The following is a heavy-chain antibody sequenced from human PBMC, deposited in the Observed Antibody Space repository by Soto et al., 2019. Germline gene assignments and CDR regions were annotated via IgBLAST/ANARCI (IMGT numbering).Heavy chain of an antibody. CDR3: ARPDEGGYSSNHHYYYALDV. D-gene: IGHD3-22*01. Sequence: QVQLVQSGAEVKKPGSSVKVSCKASGGTFRSYSISWVRQAPGQGLEWMGGIIPIFDITNYAQKFQGRVTITAGESTSTDYMELSSLGSDDTAVYYCARPDEGGYSSNHHYYYALDVWGQGTTVTV. CDR2: IIPIFDIT. V-gene: IGHV1-69*01. J-gene: IGHJ6*02. CDR1: GGTFRSYS.